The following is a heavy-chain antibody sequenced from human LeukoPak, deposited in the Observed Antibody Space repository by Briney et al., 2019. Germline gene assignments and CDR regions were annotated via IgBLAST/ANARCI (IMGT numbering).Heavy chain of an antibody. Sequence: GGSLRLSCAASGFTFSSYAMHWVRQAPGKGLEWVAVISYDGSNKYYAGSVKGRFTISRDNSKNTLYLQMNSLRAEDTAAYYCAKGDSYGGYIGHDFWGQGTLVTVSS. CDR3: AKGDSYGGYIGHDF. D-gene: IGHD5-12*01. V-gene: IGHV3-30-3*01. CDR1: GFTFSSYA. CDR2: ISYDGSNK. J-gene: IGHJ4*02.